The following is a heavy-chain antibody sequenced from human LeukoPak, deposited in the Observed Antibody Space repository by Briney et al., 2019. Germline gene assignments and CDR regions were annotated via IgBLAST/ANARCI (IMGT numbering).Heavy chain of an antibody. V-gene: IGHV3-48*03. J-gene: IGHJ4*02. CDR3: ARDGVWGSYRYTGSIDY. Sequence: GGSLRLSCAASGFTFSSYEMNWVRQAPGKGLEWVSYISSCGSTIYYADSVKGRFTISRDNAKNSLYLQMNSLRAEDTAVYYCARDGVWGSYRYTGSIDYWGQGTLVTVSS. D-gene: IGHD3-16*02. CDR1: GFTFSSYE. CDR2: ISSCGSTI.